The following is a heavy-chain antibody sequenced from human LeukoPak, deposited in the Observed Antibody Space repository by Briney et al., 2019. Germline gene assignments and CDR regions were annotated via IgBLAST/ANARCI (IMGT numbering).Heavy chain of an antibody. Sequence: SGGSLRLSCAASGFTFSGSSMHWVRQASGKGLEWVGRIRSKANSYATAYAASVKGRFTISRDDSKNTAYLQMNSLKTEDTAVYYCTRPADYGDYTWGQGTLVTVSS. D-gene: IGHD4-17*01. CDR2: IRSKANSYAT. V-gene: IGHV3-73*01. J-gene: IGHJ5*02. CDR1: GFTFSGSS. CDR3: TRPADYGDYT.